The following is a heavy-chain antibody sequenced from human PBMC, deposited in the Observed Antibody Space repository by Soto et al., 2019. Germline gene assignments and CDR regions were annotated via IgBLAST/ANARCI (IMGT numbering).Heavy chain of an antibody. D-gene: IGHD2-15*01. V-gene: IGHV3-33*01. CDR3: ARVLGKLLSYYYGMDV. J-gene: IGHJ6*02. CDR1: GFTFSIYG. CDR2: IWYDGSNK. Sequence: VGSLRLSCATSGFTFSIYGMHWVRQAPGKGLEWVAVIWYDGSNKYYADSVKGRFTITRDNSKNTLYLQMNSLRAEDTAVYYCARVLGKLLSYYYGMDVWGQGTKVTVSS.